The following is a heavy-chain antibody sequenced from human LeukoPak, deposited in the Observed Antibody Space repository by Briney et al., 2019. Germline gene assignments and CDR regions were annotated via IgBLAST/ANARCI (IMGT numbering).Heavy chain of an antibody. D-gene: IGHD3-10*02. CDR2: INPDGSEK. CDR1: GFTFSYFW. Sequence: GGSLRLSCAASGFTFSYFWMSWVGQAPGKGLEWVANINPDGSEKNYVDSVKGRFTISRDNSKNTLYLQMNSLRVEDTAIYYCTRGMLRQPPDYWGQGMLVTVSS. J-gene: IGHJ4*02. CDR3: TRGMLRQPPDY. V-gene: IGHV3-7*01.